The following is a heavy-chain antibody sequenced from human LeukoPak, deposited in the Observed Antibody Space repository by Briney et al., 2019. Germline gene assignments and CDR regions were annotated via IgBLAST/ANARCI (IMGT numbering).Heavy chain of an antibody. CDR1: GFTFSNYA. CDR3: ARGLTTGEY. D-gene: IGHD4-17*01. Sequence: GGSLRLSCAASGFTFSNYAMHCVRQAPGKGLEYVSAISSNGGSTYYADSVKGRFTISRDNSRNTRYLQMGSLRAEDMAVYYGARGLTTGEYWGQGTLVTVSS. CDR2: ISSNGGST. J-gene: IGHJ4*02. V-gene: IGHV3-64*02.